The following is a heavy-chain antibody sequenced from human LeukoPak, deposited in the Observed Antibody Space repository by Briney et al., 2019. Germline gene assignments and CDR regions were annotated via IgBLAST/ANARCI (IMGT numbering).Heavy chain of an antibody. Sequence: GGSLRLSCAASGFTFSDYGMNWVRQAPGKGLEWVSYISSSSSTTYYADSVKGRFTISRDNAKKSLYLQMSSLRAEDTAVYYCASSKSWSPFYWGQGTLVTVSS. D-gene: IGHD3-10*01. V-gene: IGHV3-48*01. J-gene: IGHJ4*02. CDR3: ASSKSWSPFY. CDR1: GFTFSDYG. CDR2: ISSSSSTT.